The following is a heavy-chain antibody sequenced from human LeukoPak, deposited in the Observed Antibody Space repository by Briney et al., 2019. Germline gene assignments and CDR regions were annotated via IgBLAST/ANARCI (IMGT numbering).Heavy chain of an antibody. CDR2: INPSGGST. CDR3: ARGGARWFGELLLGYFDY. Sequence: ASVKVSCKASGYTFTSYYMHWVRQAPGQGLEWMGIINPSGGSTSYAQKFQGRVTMTRDMSTSTVYMELSSLRSEDTAVYYCARGGARWFGELLLGYFDYWGQGTLVTVSS. J-gene: IGHJ4*02. CDR1: GYTFTSYY. D-gene: IGHD3-10*01. V-gene: IGHV1-46*01.